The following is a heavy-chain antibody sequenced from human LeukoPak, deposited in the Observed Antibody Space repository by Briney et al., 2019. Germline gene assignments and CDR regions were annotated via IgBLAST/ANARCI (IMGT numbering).Heavy chain of an antibody. CDR3: ARGRDGYNFLNRGEYYYFDY. D-gene: IGHD5-24*01. CDR1: GGSIRSWNDY. Sequence: SETLSLTCTVSGGSIRSWNDYWGWIRQPPGKGLEYIGSIYYTGTTYYKSSLKSRVTISVDTSKNQFSLKLSSVTAADTAVYYCARGRDGYNFLNRGEYYYFDYWGQGTLVTVSS. J-gene: IGHJ4*02. CDR2: IYYTGTT. V-gene: IGHV4-39*07.